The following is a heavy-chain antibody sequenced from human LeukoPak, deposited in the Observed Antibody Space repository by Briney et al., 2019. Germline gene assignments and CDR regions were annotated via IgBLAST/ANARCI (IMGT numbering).Heavy chain of an antibody. D-gene: IGHD1-1*01. CDR3: ARDRASNDYTNWLDP. J-gene: IGHJ5*02. CDR1: GFTLTNSA. V-gene: IGHV3-48*01. CDR2: ISGRSDTI. Sequence: PGESLRLSCVGSGFTLTNSAMNWVRQAPGKGLEWLSYISGRSDTIYNADSVKGRFTISRDNANNSLYLKMNSLRAEDTAVYYCARDRASNDYTNWLDPWGQGTLVIVSS.